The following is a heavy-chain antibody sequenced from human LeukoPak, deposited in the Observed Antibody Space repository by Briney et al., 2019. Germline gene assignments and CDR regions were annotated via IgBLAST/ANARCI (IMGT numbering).Heavy chain of an antibody. V-gene: IGHV1-18*01. D-gene: IGHD3-3*01. J-gene: IGHJ4*02. CDR1: GYTFITYG. CDR3: ARERFGYFDF. CDR2: INPYNGNT. Sequence: ASVTVSCKASGYTFITYGIGWVRQAPGQGPDWMGWINPYNGNTKYEQNFQGRLTMTTDTSTSTAYMELRSLRSDDTAVYYCARERFGYFDFWGQGTLVTVSS.